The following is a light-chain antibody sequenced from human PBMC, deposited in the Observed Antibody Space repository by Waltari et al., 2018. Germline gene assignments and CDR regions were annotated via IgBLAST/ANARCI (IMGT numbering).Light chain of an antibody. J-gene: IGLJ3*02. CDR3: QTGGHGTWV. V-gene: IGLV4-69*01. CDR1: SGHSTNI. Sequence: QLVLTQSPSASASLGASVKLTCTLSSGHSTNIIAWLQQQPEKGPRYLMNVNSDGSHNKGVGIPDRFPGSSSGAERYLTIPSLQSEDEADYYCQTGGHGTWVFGGGTRLTVL. CDR2: VNSDGSH.